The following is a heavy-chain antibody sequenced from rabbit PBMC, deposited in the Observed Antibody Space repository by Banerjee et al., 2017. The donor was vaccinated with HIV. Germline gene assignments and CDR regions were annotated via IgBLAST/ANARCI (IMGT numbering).Heavy chain of an antibody. CDR1: GFDFSTYYM. Sequence: QEQLKETGGGLVQPGGSLTLSCKASGFDFSTYYMSWVRQAPGKGLEWIGCIYTGDGNTYYANWAKGRFTISKTSSTTVDLKMTSLTAADTATYFCARDDAHVTGYYFNLWGPGTLVTVS. D-gene: IGHD6-1*01. CDR3: ARDDAHVTGYYFNL. V-gene: IGHV1S45*01. CDR2: IYTGDGNT. J-gene: IGHJ4*01.